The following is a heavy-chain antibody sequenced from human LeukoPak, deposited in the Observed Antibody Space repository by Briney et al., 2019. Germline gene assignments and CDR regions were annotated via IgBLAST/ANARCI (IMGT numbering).Heavy chain of an antibody. D-gene: IGHD6-19*01. Sequence: GGSLRLSCAASGFTVSSNYMSWVRQAPGKGLEWVSVIYSGGSTYYADSVKGRFTISRDNSKNTLYLQTNSLRAEDTAVYYCARENSGWTEDGYFDYWGQGTLVTVSS. V-gene: IGHV3-53*01. CDR3: ARENSGWTEDGYFDY. CDR1: GFTVSSNY. J-gene: IGHJ4*02. CDR2: IYSGGST.